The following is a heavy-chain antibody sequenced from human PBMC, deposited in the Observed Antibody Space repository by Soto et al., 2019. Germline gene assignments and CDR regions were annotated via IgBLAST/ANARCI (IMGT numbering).Heavy chain of an antibody. CDR2: IRSKAYGGTT. D-gene: IGHD4-17*01. V-gene: IGHV3-49*04. J-gene: IGHJ4*02. CDR1: GFTFGYYA. CDR3: TRSDYGDYLDY. Sequence: GGSLRLSCTASGFTFGYYAMGWVRQAPGKGLEWVGFIRSKAYGGTTEYAASVKGRFTISRDDSKSIAYLQMNSLKTEDTAVYSCTRSDYGDYLDYWGQGTLVTVSS.